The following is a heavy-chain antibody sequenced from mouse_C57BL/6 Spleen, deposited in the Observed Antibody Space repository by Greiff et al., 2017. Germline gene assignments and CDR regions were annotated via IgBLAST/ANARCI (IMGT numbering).Heavy chain of an antibody. CDR2: IDPETGGT. D-gene: IGHD3-1*01. CDR3: TSSGDAFDY. J-gene: IGHJ2*02. V-gene: IGHV1-15*01. Sequence: VQLQQSGAELVRPGASVTLSCKASGYTFTDYEMHWLKQTPVHGLEWIGAIDPETGGTAYNQKFKGKAILTADKSSSTAYMEPRSLTSEDSAVYYCTSSGDAFDYWGQGTSLTVSS. CDR1: GYTFTDYE.